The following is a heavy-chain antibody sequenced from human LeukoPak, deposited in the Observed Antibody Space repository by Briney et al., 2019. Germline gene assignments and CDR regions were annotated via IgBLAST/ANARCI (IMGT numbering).Heavy chain of an antibody. Sequence: GGSLRLSCAASGFTFSSYSMNWVRQAPGKGLEWASSISSSSSYIYYADSVKGRFTISRDNAKNSLYLQMNSLRAEDTAVYYCARDLLWFGEPGYGMDVWGQGTTVTVSS. D-gene: IGHD3-10*01. CDR2: ISSSSSYI. V-gene: IGHV3-21*01. CDR1: GFTFSSYS. J-gene: IGHJ6*02. CDR3: ARDLLWFGEPGYGMDV.